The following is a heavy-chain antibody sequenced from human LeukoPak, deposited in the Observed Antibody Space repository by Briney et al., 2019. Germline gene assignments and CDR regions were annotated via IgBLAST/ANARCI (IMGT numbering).Heavy chain of an antibody. J-gene: IGHJ6*02. V-gene: IGHV3-33*08. CDR1: GFTFSSYA. CDR3: ARAYPDYYDSSGPLDV. Sequence: GGSLRLSCAASGFTFSSYAMHWVRQAPGKGLEWVAVIWYDGSNKYYADSVKGRFTISRDNSKNTLYLQMNSLRAEDTAVYYCARAYPDYYDSSGPLDVWGQGTTVTVSS. D-gene: IGHD3-22*01. CDR2: IWYDGSNK.